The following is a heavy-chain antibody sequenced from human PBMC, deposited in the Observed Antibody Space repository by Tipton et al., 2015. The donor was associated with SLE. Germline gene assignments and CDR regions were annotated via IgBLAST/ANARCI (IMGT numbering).Heavy chain of an antibody. Sequence: TLSLTCTVSGGSIRSYYWTWIRQPPGKRLEWIAYIYHSGITNYNPSLQSRVTISVDRSKNQFSLWLSSVTAADTAVYYCARASLPEPYISSWLDSWGQGTLFTVSS. CDR2: IYHSGIT. D-gene: IGHD6-13*01. V-gene: IGHV4-4*09. CDR1: GGSIRSYY. J-gene: IGHJ5*01. CDR3: ARASLPEPYISSWLDS.